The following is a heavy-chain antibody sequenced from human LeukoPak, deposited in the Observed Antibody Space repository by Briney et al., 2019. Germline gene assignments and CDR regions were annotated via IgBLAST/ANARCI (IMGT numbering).Heavy chain of an antibody. CDR1: GGSISSYY. Sequence: PSETLSLTCTVSGGSISSYYWSWIRQPPGKGLEWIGYIYYSGSTNYNPFLKSRVTISVDTSKNQFSLKLSSVTAADTAVYYCASGRQQLAHYGMDVWGQGTTVTVSS. V-gene: IGHV4-59*01. CDR3: ASGRQQLAHYGMDV. J-gene: IGHJ6*02. CDR2: IYYSGST. D-gene: IGHD6-13*01.